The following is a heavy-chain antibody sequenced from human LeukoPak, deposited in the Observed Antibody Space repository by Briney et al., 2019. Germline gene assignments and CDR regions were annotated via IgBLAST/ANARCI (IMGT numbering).Heavy chain of an antibody. J-gene: IGHJ6*02. V-gene: IGHV3-21*01. Sequence: GGSLRLSCAASGFTFSSYSMNWVRQAPGKGLEWVSAISSSSSYIYYADSVKGRFTISRDNARNSLYLQMNSLRAEDTAVYYCARDGEFLEWLSSSQGQYGMDVWGQGTTVTVSS. D-gene: IGHD3-3*01. CDR3: ARDGEFLEWLSSSQGQYGMDV. CDR1: GFTFSSYS. CDR2: ISSSSSYI.